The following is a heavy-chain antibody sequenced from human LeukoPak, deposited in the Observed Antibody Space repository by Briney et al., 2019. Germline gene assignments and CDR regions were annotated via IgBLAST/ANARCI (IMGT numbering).Heavy chain of an antibody. CDR2: ISSSSRSI. Sequence: GGSLRLSCAASGFTLSNYNMNWVRQAPGKGLEWVSHISSSSRSIYYADSVKGRFTISRDNAKNSLYLQMNSLRDEDTAVYYCARGYYYGSGSYFDYWGQGTLVTVSS. V-gene: IGHV3-48*02. D-gene: IGHD3-10*01. CDR3: ARGYYYGSGSYFDY. CDR1: GFTLSNYN. J-gene: IGHJ4*02.